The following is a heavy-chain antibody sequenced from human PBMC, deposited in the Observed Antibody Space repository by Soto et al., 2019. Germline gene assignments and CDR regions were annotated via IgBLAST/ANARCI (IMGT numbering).Heavy chain of an antibody. CDR1: GFTFNGYG. J-gene: IGHJ6*03. V-gene: IGHV3-30*03. CDR3: AICFCRSGRSSRSTVV. D-gene: IGHD4-17*01. CDR2: ISHDGTTQ. Sequence: GGSLRLSCAASGFTFNGYGMHWVRQAPGKGLEWVAVISHDGTTQYYADSVKGRFTISRDNAKNTLYLQMNSLRTEDTAVYYCAICFCRSGRSSRSTVVRGKGLTGTVS.